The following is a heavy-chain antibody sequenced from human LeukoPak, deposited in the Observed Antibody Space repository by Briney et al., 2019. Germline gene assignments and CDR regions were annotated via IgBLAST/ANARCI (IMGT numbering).Heavy chain of an antibody. CDR1: GFSLISSG. CDR2: ISFDGRNQ. V-gene: IGHV3-30*03. CDR3: ASLSIGSPFNGMDV. D-gene: IGHD3-10*01. Sequence: GGSLRLSCVASGFSLISSGMHWVRQAPGKGLEWVALISFDGRNQDYADSVKGRFTISRDNSKNTLYLQMNSLRAEDTAVYYCASLSIGSPFNGMDVWGQGTTVTVSS. J-gene: IGHJ6*02.